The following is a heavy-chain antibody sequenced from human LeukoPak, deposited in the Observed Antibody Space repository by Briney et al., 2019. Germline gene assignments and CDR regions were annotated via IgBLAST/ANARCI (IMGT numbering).Heavy chain of an antibody. CDR3: AKGVSSGWLSFDY. CDR2: ISGSSAST. CDR1: GFTSSSYT. D-gene: IGHD6-19*01. J-gene: IGHJ4*02. Sequence: GGSLRLSCAASGFTSSSYTMSWVRQAPGKGLEWVSAISGSSASTYYADSVKGRFAISRDNSKNTLYLQMNSLRAEETAVYYCAKGVSSGWLSFDYWGQGNLVTVSS. V-gene: IGHV3-23*01.